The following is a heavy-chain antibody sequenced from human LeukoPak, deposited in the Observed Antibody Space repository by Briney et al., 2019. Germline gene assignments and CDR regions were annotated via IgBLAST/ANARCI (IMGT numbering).Heavy chain of an antibody. CDR3: AKDTVMGRPLWFGESYHYFDY. V-gene: IGHV3-30*02. J-gene: IGHJ4*02. D-gene: IGHD3-10*01. CDR1: GFTFSSYG. CDR2: IRYDGSNK. Sequence: PGGSLRLSCAASGFTFSSYGMHWVRQAPGKGLEWVAFIRYDGSNKYYADSVKGRFTISRDNSKNTLYLQMNSLRAEDTAVYYCAKDTVMGRPLWFGESYHYFDYWGQGTLVTVSS.